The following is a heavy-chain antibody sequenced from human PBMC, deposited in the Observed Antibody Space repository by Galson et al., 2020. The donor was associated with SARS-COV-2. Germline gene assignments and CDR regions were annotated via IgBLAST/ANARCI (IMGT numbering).Heavy chain of an antibody. D-gene: IGHD3-22*01. CDR3: ARQGVNMIVLVTVPGWYFDL. Sequence: SETLSLTCTVSGYSVSTTNYWGWVRQPPGRGLEWIGSVYPSGTTYYNPSLKRLVTLSVDTSKNQFSLRLDSVTAADTALYYCARQGVNMIVLVTVPGWYFDLWGRGTLVTVSS. J-gene: IGHJ2*01. V-gene: IGHV4-38-2*02. CDR2: VYPSGTT. CDR1: GYSVSTTNY.